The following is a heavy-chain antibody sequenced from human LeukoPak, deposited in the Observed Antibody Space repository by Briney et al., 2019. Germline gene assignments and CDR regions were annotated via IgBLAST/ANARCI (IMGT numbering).Heavy chain of an antibody. D-gene: IGHD1-26*01. V-gene: IGHV3-7*01. CDR1: GFTFSNYW. CDR2: INQDGSEK. J-gene: IGHJ5*02. CDR3: ARPIDRFRLDL. Sequence: GGSLRLSCAASGFTFSNYWMNWVRQAPGKGLEWVGNINQDGSEKKYVDSLKGRFTISRGNAKNSVFLQMNSLRAEDTAVYFCARPIDRFRLDLWGQGTLVTVSS.